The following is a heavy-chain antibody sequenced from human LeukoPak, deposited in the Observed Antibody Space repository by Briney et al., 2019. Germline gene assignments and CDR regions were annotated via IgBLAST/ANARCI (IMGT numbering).Heavy chain of an antibody. V-gene: IGHV3-74*01. Sequence: GGSLRLSCAASGFTFSSYWMHWVRQVPGKGLVWVSRINGGGSSTSYADSVKGRFTISRDNAKNTLSLQLNSLRAEDTAVYYCVRGYTYVGRGYWGQGTLVTVSS. CDR3: VRGYTYVGRGY. J-gene: IGHJ4*02. CDR1: GFTFSSYW. CDR2: INGGGSST. D-gene: IGHD5-18*01.